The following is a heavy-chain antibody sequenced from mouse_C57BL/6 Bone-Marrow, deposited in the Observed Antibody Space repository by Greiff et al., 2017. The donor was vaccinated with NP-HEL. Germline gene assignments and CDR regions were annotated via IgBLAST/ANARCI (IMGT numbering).Heavy chain of an antibody. CDR2: IRNKANGYTT. D-gene: IGHD1-1*01. V-gene: IGHV7-3*01. CDR3: ARYDDGSSLWYFDV. J-gene: IGHJ1*03. Sequence: DVKLVESGGGLVQPGGSLSLSCAASGFTFTDYYMSWVRQPPGKALEWLGFIRNKANGYTTEYSVSVKGRFTISRDNSQSILYLQMNALRAEDSATYYCARYDDGSSLWYFDVWGTGTTVTVSS. CDR1: GFTFTDYY.